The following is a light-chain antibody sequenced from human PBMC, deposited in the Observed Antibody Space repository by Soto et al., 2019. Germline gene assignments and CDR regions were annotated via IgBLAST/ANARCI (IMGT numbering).Light chain of an antibody. CDR2: EGS. CDR3: CSYAGGSTFV. Sequence: QSVLTQPASVSGSPGQSITISCTGTSNDVGSYNLVSWYQQHPGKAPKLMIYEGSKRPSGVSNRFSGSKSDNTASLTISGLQAEDEADYYCCSYAGGSTFVFGGGTKVTVL. J-gene: IGLJ2*01. CDR1: SNDVGSYNL. V-gene: IGLV2-23*03.